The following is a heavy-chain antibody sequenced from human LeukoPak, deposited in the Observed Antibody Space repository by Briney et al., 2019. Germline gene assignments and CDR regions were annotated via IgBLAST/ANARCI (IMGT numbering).Heavy chain of an antibody. V-gene: IGHV3-21*04. CDR2: ITSSSIHT. J-gene: IGHJ6*03. CDR3: ARDGAVASTEGIGYPYPYMHV. Sequence: PGGSLRLSCAASGFTFMTYNMNWVRQAPGKGLEGVSSITSSSIHTFYADSVRGRFTISRDNAKNSLYLQMKRLSAEDTPVYHCARDGAVASTEGIGYPYPYMHVWGKGTTVTVSS. D-gene: IGHD6-19*01. CDR1: GFTFMTYN.